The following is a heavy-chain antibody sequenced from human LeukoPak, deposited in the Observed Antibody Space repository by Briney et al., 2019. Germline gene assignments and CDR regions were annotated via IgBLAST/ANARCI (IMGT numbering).Heavy chain of an antibody. V-gene: IGHV3-15*01. D-gene: IGHD1-1*01. CDR3: STGLGYWNPGGDIDL. CDR1: GFNFSNAG. CDR2: IRSRTDGGTT. Sequence: GGSLRLSCAASGFNFSNAGMNWVRQAPGKGLEWVGGIRSRTDGGTTEYAAPVKGSFTISRDTSKNTLYLQMTSLKPEDTAVYDCSTGLGYWNPGGDIDLWGQGTLVAASP. J-gene: IGHJ5*02.